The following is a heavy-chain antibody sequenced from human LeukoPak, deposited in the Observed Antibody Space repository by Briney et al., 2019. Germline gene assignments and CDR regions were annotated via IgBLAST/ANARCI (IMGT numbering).Heavy chain of an antibody. CDR1: GFTFSSYT. Sequence: GGSLRLSCEASGFTFSSYTMTWVRQASGKGLEWVSAISGDGTVTFHASSVQGRFTVSRDNSKNTLYLLMNDLRAEDTAVYYCAKRGGHELDYWGQGTLVTVSS. CDR3: AKRGGHELDY. J-gene: IGHJ4*02. CDR2: ISGDGTVT. V-gene: IGHV3-23*01. D-gene: IGHD5-12*01.